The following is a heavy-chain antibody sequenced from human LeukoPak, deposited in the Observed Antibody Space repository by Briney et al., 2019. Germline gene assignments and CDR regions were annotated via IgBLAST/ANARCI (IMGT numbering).Heavy chain of an antibody. V-gene: IGHV4-30-4*08. CDR3: ARLPDSLSMVREDY. Sequence: SETLSLTCTVSGGSISSGDYYWSWIRQPPGKGLEWIGYIYYSGSTYYNPSLKSRVTTSVDTSKNQFSLKLSSVTAADTAVYYCARLPDSLSMVREDYWGQGTLVTVSS. CDR1: GGSISSGDYY. CDR2: IYYSGST. J-gene: IGHJ4*02. D-gene: IGHD3-10*01.